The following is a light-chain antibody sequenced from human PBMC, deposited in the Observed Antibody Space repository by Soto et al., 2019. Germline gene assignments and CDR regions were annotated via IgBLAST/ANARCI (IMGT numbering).Light chain of an antibody. V-gene: IGLV1-40*01. J-gene: IGLJ1*01. CDR1: SSNIGAGYN. CDR3: QSYDSSLSASYV. Sequence: QSVLTQPTSVAGATGQRVTISCTGSSSNIGAGYNVHWYRHLPGTAPKLLIYGNSNRPSGVPDRFSGSKSGTSASLAITGLQAEDEADYYCQSYDSSLSASYVFGTGTKLTV. CDR2: GNS.